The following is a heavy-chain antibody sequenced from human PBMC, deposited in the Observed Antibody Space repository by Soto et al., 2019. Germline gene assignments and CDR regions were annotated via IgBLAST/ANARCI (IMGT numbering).Heavy chain of an antibody. D-gene: IGHD6-13*01. CDR1: GYTFTSYA. CDR2: INAGNGNT. J-gene: IGHJ4*02. CDR3: ATEPTKDPHSSSWDL. V-gene: IGHV1-3*01. Sequence: ASVKVSCKASGYTFTSYAMHWVRQAPGQRLEWMGWINAGNGNTKYSQKFQGRVTITRDTSASTAYMELSSLRSEDTAVYYCATEPTKDPHSSSWDLWGQGTLVTVSS.